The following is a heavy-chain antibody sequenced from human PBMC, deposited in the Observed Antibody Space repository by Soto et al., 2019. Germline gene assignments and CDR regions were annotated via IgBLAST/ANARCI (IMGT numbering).Heavy chain of an antibody. D-gene: IGHD6-19*01. V-gene: IGHV2-5*02. Sequence: QITLKESGPTLVKPTQTLTLTCTFSGFSLSTSGVGVGWIRQPPGKALEWLALIYWDDGKHYSPSLKSRLTITKDTSKSQVLLTMTSMDPVDTATYYCAHSRRLYSSGWNFDYWGQGTLVTVSS. CDR1: GFSLSTSGVG. J-gene: IGHJ4*02. CDR3: AHSRRLYSSGWNFDY. CDR2: IYWDDGK.